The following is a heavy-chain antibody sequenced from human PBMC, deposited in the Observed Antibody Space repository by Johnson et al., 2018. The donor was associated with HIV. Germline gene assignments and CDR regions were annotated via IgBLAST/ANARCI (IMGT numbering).Heavy chain of an antibody. CDR2: IRYDGSNQ. D-gene: IGHD1-1*01. V-gene: IGHV3-11*01. CDR3: ARREGTTGTFSAFDI. Sequence: VQLVESGGGLVKPGGSLRLSCAASGFTSGFTFNDYYMGWIRQAPGKGLEWVAFIRYDGSNQYYADSVKCLFTISRDNAKNSLYLQMNSLRAEDTALYYCARREGTTGTFSAFDIWGQGTMVTVSS. CDR1: GFTFNDYY. J-gene: IGHJ3*02.